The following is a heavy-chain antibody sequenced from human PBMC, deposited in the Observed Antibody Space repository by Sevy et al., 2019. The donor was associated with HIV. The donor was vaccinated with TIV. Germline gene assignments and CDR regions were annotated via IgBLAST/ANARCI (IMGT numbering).Heavy chain of an antibody. J-gene: IGHJ4*02. Sequence: SETLFLTCTVSGGSISSGGYYWSWIRQHPGKGLEWIGYIYYSGSTYYNPSLKSRVTISVDTSKNQFSLKLSSVTAADTAVYYCARAPGEPYCSSTSCLNFDYWGQGTLVTVSS. CDR1: GGSISSGGYY. CDR2: IYYSGST. CDR3: ARAPGEPYCSSTSCLNFDY. V-gene: IGHV4-31*03. D-gene: IGHD2-2*01.